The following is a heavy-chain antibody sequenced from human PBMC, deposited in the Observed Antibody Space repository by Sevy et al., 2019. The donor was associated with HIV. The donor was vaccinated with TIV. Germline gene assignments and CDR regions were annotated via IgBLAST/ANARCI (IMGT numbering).Heavy chain of an antibody. CDR3: AKDREIAAAGYYFDY. Sequence: GGSLRLSCAASGFTLSAYGMHWLRQAPGKGLEWVTVLSYDGNDKYYADSVKGRFTISRDNSKNTLYLQMNSLRPEDTALYYCAKDREIAAAGYYFDYWGQGTLVTVSS. V-gene: IGHV3-30*18. J-gene: IGHJ4*02. D-gene: IGHD6-13*01. CDR2: LSYDGNDK. CDR1: GFTLSAYG.